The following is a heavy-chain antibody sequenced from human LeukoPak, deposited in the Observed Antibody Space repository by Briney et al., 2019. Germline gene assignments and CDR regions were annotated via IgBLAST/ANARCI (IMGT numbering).Heavy chain of an antibody. CDR2: ITTSDGNT. Sequence: PGGSLGLSCAASGFTFSSYTMSWVRQAPGKGLEWVSTITTSDGNTYYADSAKGRFTVSRDNSKNTLFLQMNSLRAEDTAVYYCAKDGGLWVSAHWGDSWGRGTLVTVSS. D-gene: IGHD7-27*01. V-gene: IGHV3-23*01. CDR3: AKDGGLWVSAHWGDS. CDR1: GFTFSSYT. J-gene: IGHJ4*02.